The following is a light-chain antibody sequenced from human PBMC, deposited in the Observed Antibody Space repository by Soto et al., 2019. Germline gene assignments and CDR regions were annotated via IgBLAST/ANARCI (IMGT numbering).Light chain of an antibody. CDR1: QSVSSSY. CDR3: QQYGTSPYT. Sequence: EIVLTQSPGTLSLSPGERATLSCRASQSVSSSYLGWYQQKPGQAPRLLIYGVSRRATGIPDRFSGSGSGTDFTLTISRLEPEDFAVYYCQQYGTSPYTFGQGTKLEIK. V-gene: IGKV3-20*01. J-gene: IGKJ2*01. CDR2: GVS.